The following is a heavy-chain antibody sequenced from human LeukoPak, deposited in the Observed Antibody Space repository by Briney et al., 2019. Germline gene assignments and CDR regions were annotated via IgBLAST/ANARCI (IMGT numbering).Heavy chain of an antibody. Sequence: QPGRSLRLSCAASGFTFSSYAMHWVRQAPGKGLEWVAVISYDGSNKYYADSVKGRFTISRDNPKNTLYLQMNSLRAEDTAVYYCASYGDRGFDIWGQGTMVTVSS. V-gene: IGHV3-30*01. CDR2: ISYDGSNK. CDR1: GFTFSSYA. CDR3: ASYGDRGFDI. J-gene: IGHJ3*02. D-gene: IGHD4-17*01.